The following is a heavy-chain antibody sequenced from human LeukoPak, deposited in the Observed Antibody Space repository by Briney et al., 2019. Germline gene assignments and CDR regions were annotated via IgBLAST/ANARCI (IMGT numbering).Heavy chain of an antibody. CDR2: IIPIFGTA. D-gene: IGHD2-15*01. Sequence: SVKVSCKASGGTFSSYAISWVRQAPGQGLEWMGGIIPIFGTANYAQKFQGRVTITADESTSTAYMELSSLRSEDTAVCYCARGYCSGGSCYSDLLVYFDYWGQGTLVTVSS. V-gene: IGHV1-69*01. J-gene: IGHJ4*02. CDR3: ARGYCSGGSCYSDLLVYFDY. CDR1: GGTFSSYA.